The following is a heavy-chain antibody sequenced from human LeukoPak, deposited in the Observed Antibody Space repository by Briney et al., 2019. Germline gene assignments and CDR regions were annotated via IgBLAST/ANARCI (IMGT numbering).Heavy chain of an antibody. CDR3: AREDSGNYYFDY. V-gene: IGHV3-21*01. D-gene: IGHD1-26*01. CDR2: MTSGGDT. Sequence: GGSLRLSCAASGFTSSNYGVTWVRQAPGKGLEWVSLMTSGGDTYYADSLKGRFTISRDNARNSLYLQMNSLRAEDTAVYYCAREDSGNYYFDYWGQGTLVTVSS. J-gene: IGHJ4*02. CDR1: GFTSSNYG.